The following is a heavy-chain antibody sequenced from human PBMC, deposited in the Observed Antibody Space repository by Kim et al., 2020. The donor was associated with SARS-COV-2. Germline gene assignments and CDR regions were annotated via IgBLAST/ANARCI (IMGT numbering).Heavy chain of an antibody. CDR1: GFTFDDYA. J-gene: IGHJ6*02. Sequence: GGSLRLSCAASGFTFDDYAMHWVRQAPGKGLEWVSGISWNSGNIGYADSVKGRFTISRDNAKNSLYLQMNSLRAEDTALYYYAKDRYSGYDLRSYGMDVWGQGTTVTVSS. CDR2: ISWNSGNI. D-gene: IGHD5-12*01. V-gene: IGHV3-9*01. CDR3: AKDRYSGYDLRSYGMDV.